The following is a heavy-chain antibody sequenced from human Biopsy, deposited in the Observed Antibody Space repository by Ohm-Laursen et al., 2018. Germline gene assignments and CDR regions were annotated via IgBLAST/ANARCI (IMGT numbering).Heavy chain of an antibody. D-gene: IGHD5-12*01. CDR2: IHYTGHI. CDR1: GDSISTYY. J-gene: IGHJ2*01. CDR3: ARNRVDVVKVTTIGWNFDL. Sequence: GTLSLTCAVSGDSISTYYWNWIRQTPGKGLEWIGYIHYTGHIRINPPLNSRATISVDTSKDQFSLKLSSLTAADTAIYYCARNRVDVVKVTTIGWNFDLWGRGTLVTVS. V-gene: IGHV4-59*08.